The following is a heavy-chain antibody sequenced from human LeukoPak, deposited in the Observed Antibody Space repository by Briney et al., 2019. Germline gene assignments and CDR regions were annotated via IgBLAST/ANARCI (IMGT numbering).Heavy chain of an antibody. Sequence: GRSLRLSCAASGFTFSRYGMHWVRQAPGKGLERVAIISDDGRTEYYADSVKGRFTSSRDNSRNTAYLQMSSLRPEDTAVYYCAREDYNGLGNYFAYWGQGTLVTVSS. CDR2: ISDDGRTE. CDR1: GFTFSRYG. CDR3: AREDYNGLGNYFAY. J-gene: IGHJ4*02. V-gene: IGHV3-30*03. D-gene: IGHD3-10*01.